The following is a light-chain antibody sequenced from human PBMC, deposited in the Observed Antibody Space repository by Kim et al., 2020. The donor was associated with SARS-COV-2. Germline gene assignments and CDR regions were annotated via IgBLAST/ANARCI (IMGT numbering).Light chain of an antibody. J-gene: IGKJ2*01. CDR2: DAS. Sequence: LSPGERATRSCRASLSIDSRKVAWYQQKPGQAPRVLIYDASSRATGIPYRFSGSGSGTDLTLTISRLEPEDFAVFYCQQYDRSPYAFGQGTKLEIK. CDR1: LSIDSRK. CDR3: QQYDRSPYA. V-gene: IGKV3-20*01.